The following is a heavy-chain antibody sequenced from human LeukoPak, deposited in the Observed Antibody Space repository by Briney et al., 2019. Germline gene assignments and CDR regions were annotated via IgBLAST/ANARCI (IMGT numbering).Heavy chain of an antibody. CDR1: GGTFSSCA. J-gene: IGHJ6*03. V-gene: IGHV1-69*05. D-gene: IGHD3-3*01. CDR3: ARAVLRFLEWLLTPYYYYMDV. Sequence: GASVKVSCKASGGTFSSCAISWVRQAPGQGLEWMGGIIPIFGTANYAQKFQGRVTITTDESTSTAYMELSSLRSEDTAVYYCARAVLRFLEWLLTPYYYYMDVWGKGTTVTVSS. CDR2: IIPIFGTA.